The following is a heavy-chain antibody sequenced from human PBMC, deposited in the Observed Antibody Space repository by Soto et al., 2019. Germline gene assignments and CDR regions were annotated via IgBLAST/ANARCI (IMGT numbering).Heavy chain of an antibody. J-gene: IGHJ4*02. D-gene: IGHD4-17*01. CDR3: ARGRMTTVTTFAY. Sequence: EVQLVESGGGLIQPGGSLRLSCAASGFTVSSNYMSWVRQAPGKGLEWVSVIYSGGSTYYADSVKGRFTISRDNSKNTLYLQMNSLRAEDTAVYYCARGRMTTVTTFAYWGQGTPVTVSS. CDR1: GFTVSSNY. V-gene: IGHV3-53*01. CDR2: IYSGGST.